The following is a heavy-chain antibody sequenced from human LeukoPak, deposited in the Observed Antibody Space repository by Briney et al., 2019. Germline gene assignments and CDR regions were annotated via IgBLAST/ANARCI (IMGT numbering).Heavy chain of an antibody. V-gene: IGHV3-30*03. J-gene: IGHJ4*02. CDR3: ARARPNYDY. CDR1: GFTFSSYG. CDR2: ISYDGSNK. Sequence: PGGSLRLPCAASGFTFSSYGMHWVRQAPGKGLEWVAVISYDGSNKYYADSVKGRFTISRDNSKNTLYLQMNSLRAEDTAVYYCARARPNYDYWGQGTLVTVSS.